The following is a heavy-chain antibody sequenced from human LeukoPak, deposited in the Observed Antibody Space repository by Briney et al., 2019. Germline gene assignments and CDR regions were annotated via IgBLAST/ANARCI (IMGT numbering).Heavy chain of an antibody. CDR1: GFTFSRYW. V-gene: IGHV3-7*01. CDR3: ARMHCSSSSCYTDTFDI. J-gene: IGHJ3*02. Sequence: GGSLRLSRAASGFTFSRYWMSWVRQTPGKGLEWVANIKQDGSEKYYVDSVKGRFTIFRDNAKNSLFLQMNSLRAEDTALYYCARMHCSSSSCYTDTFDIWGQGTMVTVSS. D-gene: IGHD2-2*02. CDR2: IKQDGSEK.